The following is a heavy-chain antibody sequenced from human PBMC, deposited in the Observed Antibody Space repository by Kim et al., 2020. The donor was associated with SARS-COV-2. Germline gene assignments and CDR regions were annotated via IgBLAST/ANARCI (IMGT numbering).Heavy chain of an antibody. V-gene: IGHV3-9*01. CDR1: GFTFEDSG. J-gene: IGHJ3*01. Sequence: GGSLRLSCAASGFTFEDSGMFWVRQAPGKGLEWVAAITWKGVGIAYVDAVRGRFTVSRDNSKGSLYLEMNSLRPEDTALYYCAKACGSASYGLAFWGQGT. D-gene: IGHD2-21*01. CDR3: AKACGSASYGLAF. CDR2: ITWKGVGI.